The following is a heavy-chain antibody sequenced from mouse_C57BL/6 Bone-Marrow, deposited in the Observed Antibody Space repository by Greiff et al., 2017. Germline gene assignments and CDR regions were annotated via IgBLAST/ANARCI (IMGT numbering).Heavy chain of an antibody. CDR3: AREDYGSSYHFDY. Sequence: VHLVESGAELAKPGASVKLSCKASGYTFTSYWMHWVKQRPGQGLEWIGYINPSSGYTKYNQKFKDKATLTADKSSSTAYMQLSSLTYEDSAVYYCAREDYGSSYHFDYWGQGTTLTVSS. CDR2: INPSSGYT. V-gene: IGHV1-7*01. D-gene: IGHD1-1*01. J-gene: IGHJ2*01. CDR1: GYTFTSYW.